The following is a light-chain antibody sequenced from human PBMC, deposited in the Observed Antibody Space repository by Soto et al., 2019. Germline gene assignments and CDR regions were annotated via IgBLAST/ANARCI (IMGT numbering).Light chain of an antibody. CDR1: QSVSSN. Sequence: EIVMTQSPDTLSVSPGERATLSCRASQSVSSNLAWYQQKPGQAPRLLIYGASTRDTGIPARFSGSGSGTEFTLTISSLQPEDFAAYYCQQYNNWPFTFGGGTKVEIK. J-gene: IGKJ4*01. CDR2: GAS. V-gene: IGKV3-15*01. CDR3: QQYNNWPFT.